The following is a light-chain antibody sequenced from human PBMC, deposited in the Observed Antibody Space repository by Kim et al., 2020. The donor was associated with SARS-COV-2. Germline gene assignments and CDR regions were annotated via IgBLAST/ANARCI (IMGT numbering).Light chain of an antibody. V-gene: IGLV2-14*03. CDR3: SSYTSSSPFV. CDR1: SSDVGGYNY. Sequence: GQSITISCTGTSSDVGGYNYVSWYQQHPGKAPKLMIYDVSNRPSGVSNRFSGSKSGNTASLTISGLQAEDEDDYYCSSYTSSSPFVFGTGTKVTVL. CDR2: DVS. J-gene: IGLJ1*01.